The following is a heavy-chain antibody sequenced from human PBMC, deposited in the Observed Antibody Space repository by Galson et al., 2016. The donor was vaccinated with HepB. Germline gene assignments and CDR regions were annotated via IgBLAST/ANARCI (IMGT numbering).Heavy chain of an antibody. Sequence: SLRLSCAASGFTFNKYGMHWVRQAPGKGLEWVAADSVHGGRKWYADSVKGRFTISRDNPNNMLFLQMSSLRADDTAVYYCAREAYPWSGYFHTATLDSWGQGTLVTVTS. CDR2: DSVHGGRK. J-gene: IGHJ4*02. D-gene: IGHD3-3*01. CDR3: AREAYPWSGYFHTATLDS. CDR1: GFTFNKYG. V-gene: IGHV3-30*03.